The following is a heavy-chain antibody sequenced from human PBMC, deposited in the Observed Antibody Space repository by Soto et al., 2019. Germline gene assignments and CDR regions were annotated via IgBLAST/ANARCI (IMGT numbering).Heavy chain of an antibody. CDR1: GFTFNTFA. J-gene: IGHJ4*02. CDR3: ARDRGGALDY. D-gene: IGHD2-15*01. Sequence: PGGSLRLSCVVSGFTFNTFAMTWVRQAPGKGLEWVSALSGSGSLSYYADSVKGRFTISRDNSKNTLYLKMNNLRVDETAVYFCARDRGGALDYWGQGTLVTVSS. V-gene: IGHV3-23*01. CDR2: LSGSGSLS.